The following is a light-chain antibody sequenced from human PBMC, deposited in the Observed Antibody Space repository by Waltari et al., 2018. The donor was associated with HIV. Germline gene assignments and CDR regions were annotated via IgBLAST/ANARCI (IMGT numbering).Light chain of an antibody. J-gene: IGKJ3*01. CDR2: LGS. Sequence: DVVMTQSPISLSVSPGESASISCRSSQSLLHSNGDNYLDLYFQKPGQSPQLLIYLGSIRAPGVPDRFSSAGSGTDFTLRISRVEPEDVGVYYCMQARQSTFTFGPGTKIEI. V-gene: IGKV2-28*01. CDR1: QSLLHSNGDNY. CDR3: MQARQSTFT.